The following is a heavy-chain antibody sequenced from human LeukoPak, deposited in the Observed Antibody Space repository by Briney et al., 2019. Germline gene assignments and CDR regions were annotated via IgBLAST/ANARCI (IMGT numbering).Heavy chain of an antibody. CDR3: AGYYYDSSGPNWFDP. CDR2: IIPIFGTA. D-gene: IGHD3-22*01. J-gene: IGHJ5*02. CDR1: GGTFSSYA. V-gene: IGHV1-69*13. Sequence: APVKVSCKASGGTFSSYAISWVRQAPGQGLEWMGGIIPIFGTANYAQKFQGRVTITADESTSTAYMELSSLRSEDTAVYYCAGYYYDSSGPNWFDPWGQGTLVTVSS.